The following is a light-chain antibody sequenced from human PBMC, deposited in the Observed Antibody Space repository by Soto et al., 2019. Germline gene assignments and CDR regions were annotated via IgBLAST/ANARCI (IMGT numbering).Light chain of an antibody. Sequence: QSVLTQPASVSGSPGQSITLSCTGTSSDIGNYNLVSWYQQYPGKAPQLIIYDVTKRPLGVSDRFSAAKSGFTASLTIAGLRPEDEADYYCCSYTGTHAFVIFGGGTKLTVL. V-gene: IGLV2-23*02. CDR1: SSDIGNYNL. CDR3: CSYTGTHAFVI. CDR2: DVT. J-gene: IGLJ2*01.